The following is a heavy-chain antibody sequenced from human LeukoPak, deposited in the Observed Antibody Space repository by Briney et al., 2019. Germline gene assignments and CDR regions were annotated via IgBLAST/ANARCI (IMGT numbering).Heavy chain of an antibody. J-gene: IGHJ4*02. CDR1: GFTFGDYA. CDR3: SGTSYVWGSYRSLDF. V-gene: IGHV3-49*04. CDR2: IRTKAYGGTP. Sequence: QPGRSLRLSCTTSGFTFGDYAMSWVRQAPGKGLEWAGFIRTKAYGGTPEHAASVKGRFTISRDDFKSIAYLQVNSLKTEDTAVYFCSGTSYVWGSYRSLDFWGQGTLVTVSS. D-gene: IGHD3-16*02.